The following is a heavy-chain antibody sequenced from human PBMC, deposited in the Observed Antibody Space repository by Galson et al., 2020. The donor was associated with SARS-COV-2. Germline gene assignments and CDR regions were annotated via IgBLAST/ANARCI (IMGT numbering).Heavy chain of an antibody. V-gene: IGHV3-74*01. CDR2: MNSDGRDT. Sequence: GESLKISCAASEFTFNTYWMHWVRQPPGQGLVWVSGMNSDGRDTNYADSVKGRFTISRDNAKNTLYLQMNSLRAEDTAVYYCARGNYYGMDVWGQGTTVIVSS. CDR1: EFTFNTYW. J-gene: IGHJ6*02. CDR3: ARGNYYGMDV.